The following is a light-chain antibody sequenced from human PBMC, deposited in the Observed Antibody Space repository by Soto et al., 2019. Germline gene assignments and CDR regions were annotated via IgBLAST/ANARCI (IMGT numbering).Light chain of an antibody. Sequence: EIVMTQSPATLSVSPGESATLSCRASQSVSSNLAWYQQKPGQAPRLLIYGASTRATGIPARFSGSGSGTEFTLTISSRQSEDFAVYYCQQYNNWPPCTFGQGTKLEIK. CDR2: GAS. V-gene: IGKV3-15*01. CDR1: QSVSSN. CDR3: QQYNNWPPCT. J-gene: IGKJ2*02.